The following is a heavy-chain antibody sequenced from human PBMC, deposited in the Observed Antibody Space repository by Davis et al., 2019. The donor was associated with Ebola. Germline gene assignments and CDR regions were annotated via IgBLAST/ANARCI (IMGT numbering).Heavy chain of an antibody. CDR1: GGSISSGGYS. CDR2: IYHSGST. Sequence: SETLSLTCAVSGGSISSGGYSWSWIRQPPGKGLEWIGYIYHSGSTYYNPSLKSRVTISVDKSKNQFSLKLSSVTAADTAVYYCARRIAVAGYFDYWGQGTLVTVSS. D-gene: IGHD6-19*01. CDR3: ARRIAVAGYFDY. J-gene: IGHJ4*02. V-gene: IGHV4-30-2*01.